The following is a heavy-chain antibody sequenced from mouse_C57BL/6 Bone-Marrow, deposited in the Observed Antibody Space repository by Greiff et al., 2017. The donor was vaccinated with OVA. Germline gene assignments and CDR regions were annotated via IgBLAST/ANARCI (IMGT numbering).Heavy chain of an antibody. J-gene: IGHJ2*01. CDR3: ARHGYYPYYFDY. CDR1: GYAFSSSW. CDR2: IYPGDGDT. Sequence: QVQLQQSGPELVKPGASVKISCKASGYAFSSSWMNWVKQRPGKGLEWIGRIYPGDGDTNYNGKFKGKATLTADKSSSTAYMQLSSLTSEDSAVYFCARHGYYPYYFDYWGQGTTLTVSS. D-gene: IGHD2-3*01. V-gene: IGHV1-82*01.